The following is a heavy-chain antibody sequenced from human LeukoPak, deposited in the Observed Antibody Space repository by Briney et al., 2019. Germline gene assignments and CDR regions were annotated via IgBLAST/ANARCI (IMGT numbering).Heavy chain of an antibody. Sequence: PGRSLRLSCAASGFTFSSYGMHWVLQAPSKGLEWVAVIWYDGSNKYYADSVKGRFTISRDNSKNTLYLQMNSLRAEDTAVYYCARNMANSPDYWGQGTLVTVSS. D-gene: IGHD2/OR15-2a*01. J-gene: IGHJ4*02. CDR1: GFTFSSYG. V-gene: IGHV3-33*01. CDR3: ARNMANSPDY. CDR2: IWYDGSNK.